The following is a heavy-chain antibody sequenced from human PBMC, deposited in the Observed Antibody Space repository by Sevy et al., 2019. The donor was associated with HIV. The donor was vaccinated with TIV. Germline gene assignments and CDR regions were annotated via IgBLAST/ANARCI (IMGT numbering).Heavy chain of an antibody. D-gene: IGHD3-22*01. V-gene: IGHV3-7*01. CDR2: VKQDISEK. Sequence: GGSLRLSCATSGFTFSSNWMTWVRQAPGRGLEWVATVKQDISEKYYADSGKGRFTSSRDNAKNSLYLEMNSLRAEDTAVYYCARAQQITMLVVIGGLYFDFWGQGTLVTVSS. J-gene: IGHJ4*02. CDR1: GFTFSSNW. CDR3: ARAQQITMLVVIGGLYFDF.